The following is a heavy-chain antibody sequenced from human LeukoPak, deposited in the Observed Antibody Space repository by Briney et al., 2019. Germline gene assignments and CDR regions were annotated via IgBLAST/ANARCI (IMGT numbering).Heavy chain of an antibody. CDR2: ISSRSGSI. J-gene: IGHJ4*02. CDR3: AKDGHYYDSSGYYFVSGGYFDY. D-gene: IGHD3-22*01. CDR1: GFTFDSYT. V-gene: IGHV3-21*01. Sequence: GGSLRLSCAASGFTFDSYTMNWIRQAPGKGLEWVSSISSRSGSIYYADSVKGRFTISRDNSKNTLYLQMNSLRAEDTAVYYCAKDGHYYDSSGYYFVSGGYFDYWGQGTLVTVSS.